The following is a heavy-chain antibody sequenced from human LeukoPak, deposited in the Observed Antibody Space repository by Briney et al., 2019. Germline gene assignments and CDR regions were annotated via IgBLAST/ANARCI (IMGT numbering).Heavy chain of an antibody. CDR3: AKDPHKTGWNDFDY. Sequence: GGSLRLSCAASGFPFSTYAMSWVRQAPGKGLEWVSAISGTGRNTYFADSVKGRFTISRDNSKDTLYLQMNRLRAEDTAVYYCAKDPHKTGWNDFDYWGQGTLVTVSS. D-gene: IGHD1-1*01. CDR2: ISGTGRNT. V-gene: IGHV3-23*01. J-gene: IGHJ4*02. CDR1: GFPFSTYA.